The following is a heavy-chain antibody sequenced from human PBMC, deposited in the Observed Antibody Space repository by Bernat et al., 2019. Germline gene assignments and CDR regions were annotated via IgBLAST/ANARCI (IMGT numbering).Heavy chain of an antibody. D-gene: IGHD2-8*01. CDR1: GYTFTSYD. CDR2: MNPNSGNT. Sequence: QVQLVQSGAEVKKPGASVKVSCKASGYTFTSYDINWVRQATGQGLEWMGWMNPNSGNTGYAQKFQGRVTMTRNTSISTAYMELSSLRSEDTAVYYCARGRYCTNGGWYTWGDYWGQGTLVTVSS. CDR3: ARGRYCTNGGWYTWGDY. V-gene: IGHV1-8*01. J-gene: IGHJ4*02.